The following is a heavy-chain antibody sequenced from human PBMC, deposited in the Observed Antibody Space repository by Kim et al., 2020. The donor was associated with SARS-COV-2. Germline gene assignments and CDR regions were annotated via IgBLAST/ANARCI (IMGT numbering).Heavy chain of an antibody. J-gene: IGHJ4*02. CDR3: ATGGYNWNFDY. V-gene: IGHV1-24*01. D-gene: IGHD1-20*01. CDR2: ET. Sequence: ETIYAQKFQGRVMTEDTSTDTAYMELSSLRSEDTAVYYCATGGYNWNFDYWGQGTLVTVSS.